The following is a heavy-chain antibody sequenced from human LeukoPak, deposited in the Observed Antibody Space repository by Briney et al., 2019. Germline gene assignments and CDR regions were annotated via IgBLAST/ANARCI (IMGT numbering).Heavy chain of an antibody. J-gene: IGHJ4*02. CDR2: INPSGGST. CDR1: GYRFTHYY. V-gene: IGHV1-46*01. CDR3: ARVYRGAAAVDY. Sequence: ASVKVSCKTSGYRFTHYYIHWVRQAPGQGLEWMGIINPSGGSTNYAQKLQGRVTMTTDTSTSTAYMDLRSLRSDDTAVYYCARVYRGAAAVDYWGQGTLVTVSS. D-gene: IGHD6-13*01.